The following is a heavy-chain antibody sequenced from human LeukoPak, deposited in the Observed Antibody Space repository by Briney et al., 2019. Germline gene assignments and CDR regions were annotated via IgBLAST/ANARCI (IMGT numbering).Heavy chain of an antibody. CDR3: ARDPGGTWGFDY. CDR2: ISIYSGNT. V-gene: IGHV1-18*01. CDR1: GYTFTSHG. J-gene: IGHJ4*02. Sequence: ASVKVSCKASGYTFTSHGLSWARQAPGQGLEWMGWISIYSGNTNYAQKFQDSISMTTDTSTSTAYMELRSLKSDDTAVYYCARDPGGTWGFDYWGQGALVTVSS. D-gene: IGHD7-27*01.